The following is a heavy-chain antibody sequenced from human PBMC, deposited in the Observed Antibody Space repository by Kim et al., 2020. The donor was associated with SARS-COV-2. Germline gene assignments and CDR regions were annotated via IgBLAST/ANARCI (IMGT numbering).Heavy chain of an antibody. V-gene: IGHV3-23*01. D-gene: IGHD3-16*01. CDR3: AKERLPAAGGVIQEKGY. Sequence: GGSLRLSCAVSGFTFSSYAMSWVRQAPGKGPEWISAISAGSGGIYYADSVKGRFTISRDNSKNTLSLQMNGLRTEDTAVYYCAKERLPAAGGVIQEKGY. J-gene: IGHJ4*03. CDR2: ISAGSGGI. CDR1: GFTFSSYA.